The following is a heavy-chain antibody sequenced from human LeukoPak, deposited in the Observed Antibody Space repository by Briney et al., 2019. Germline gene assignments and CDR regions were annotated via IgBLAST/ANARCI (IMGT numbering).Heavy chain of an antibody. Sequence: PGGSLRLSCAASGFTFSNAWMNWVRQAPGKGLEWVARIKRKTDGGTTDYAAPVRGRFTISTDESKNTLYLQMNSLRTEDTAVYFCAIEDYGTLDYWGQGTLVTVSS. CDR1: GFTFSNAW. V-gene: IGHV3-15*01. CDR2: IKRKTDGGTT. D-gene: IGHD4-17*01. J-gene: IGHJ4*02. CDR3: AIEDYGTLDY.